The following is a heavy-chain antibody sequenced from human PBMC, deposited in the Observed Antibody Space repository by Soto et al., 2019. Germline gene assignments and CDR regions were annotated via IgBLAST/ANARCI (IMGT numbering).Heavy chain of an antibody. CDR1: GFTFSSYG. J-gene: IGHJ1*01. Sequence: PGGSLRLSCAASGFTFSSYGMHWVRQAPGKGLEWVAVISYDGSNKYYADSVKGRFTISRDNSKNTLYLQMNSLRAEDTAVYYCAKDRPQAKYCSGGSCYLFQHWGQGTLVTVSS. CDR2: ISYDGSNK. D-gene: IGHD2-15*01. CDR3: AKDRPQAKYCSGGSCYLFQH. V-gene: IGHV3-30*18.